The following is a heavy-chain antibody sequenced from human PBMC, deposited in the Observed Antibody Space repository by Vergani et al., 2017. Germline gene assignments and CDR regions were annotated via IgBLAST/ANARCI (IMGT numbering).Heavy chain of an antibody. D-gene: IGHD3-10*01. Sequence: EVQLLESGGGLVQPGGSRRLSCAGAGFTFDTYTMAYARQAPGKGLEWVETISSGGGDIFYADSVKGRFTISRDNSKNTLFLQINSLKDEDTAVYYCTTAGGLYYLHGEYFQYWGRGTLVSVSS. CDR2: ISSGGGDI. CDR1: GFTFDTYT. J-gene: IGHJ1*01. V-gene: IGHV3-23*01. CDR3: TTAGGLYYLHGEYFQY.